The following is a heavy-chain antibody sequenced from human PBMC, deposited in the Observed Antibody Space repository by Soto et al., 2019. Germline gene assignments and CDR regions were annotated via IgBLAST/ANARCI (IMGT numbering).Heavy chain of an antibody. CDR2: ISGSGGST. Sequence: PGGSLRLSCAASGFTFSSYAMSWVRQAPGKGLEWVSAISGSGGSTYYADSVKGRFTISRDNSKNTLYLQMNSLRAEDTAVYYCAKETYSSSWPKYYYYYGMDVWGQGTTVTVSS. J-gene: IGHJ6*02. CDR3: AKETYSSSWPKYYYYYGMDV. CDR1: GFTFSSYA. D-gene: IGHD6-13*01. V-gene: IGHV3-23*01.